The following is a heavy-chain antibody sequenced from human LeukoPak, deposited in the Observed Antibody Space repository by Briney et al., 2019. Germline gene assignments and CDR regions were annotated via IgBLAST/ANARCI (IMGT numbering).Heavy chain of an antibody. J-gene: IGHJ4*02. CDR1: GFTFSSYA. CDR2: ISGSGVNT. D-gene: IGHD5-18*01. V-gene: IGHV3-23*01. CDR3: AKEVPIQQGFLTLDY. Sequence: GGSLRLSCAASGFTFSSYAMTWVRQAPGKGLEWVSGISGSGVNTYYADSVKGRFTISRDNSKNTLYLQMSSLRPEDTAVYYCAKEVPIQQGFLTLDYWGQGTLVTVSS.